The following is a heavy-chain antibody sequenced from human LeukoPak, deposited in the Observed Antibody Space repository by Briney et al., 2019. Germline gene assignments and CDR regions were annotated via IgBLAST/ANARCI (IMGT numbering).Heavy chain of an antibody. J-gene: IGHJ4*02. CDR1: GFTFSSYA. CDR2: ISGSGGST. V-gene: IGHV3-23*01. D-gene: IGHD3-3*01. CDR3: AKDRFWSGYGYFDY. Sequence: GGSPRLSCAASGFTFSSYAMSWVRQAPGKGLEWVSAISGSGGSTYYADSVKGRFTISRDNSKNTLYLQMNSLRAEDTAVYYCAKDRFWSGYGYFDYWGQGTLVTVSS.